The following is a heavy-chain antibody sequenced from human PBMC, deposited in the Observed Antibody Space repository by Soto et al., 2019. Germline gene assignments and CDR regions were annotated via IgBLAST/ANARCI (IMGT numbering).Heavy chain of an antibody. V-gene: IGHV4-61*01. CDR1: GGSVSSGSYY. Sequence: PXETLALTCTVAGGSVSSGSYYWSWIRQPPGKGLEWIGYIYYSGSTNYNPSLKSRVTISVDTSKNQFSLKLSSVTAADTAVYYCVVGADFDYWGQGTLVTVSS. CDR3: VVGADFDY. CDR2: IYYSGST. D-gene: IGHD1-26*01. J-gene: IGHJ4*02.